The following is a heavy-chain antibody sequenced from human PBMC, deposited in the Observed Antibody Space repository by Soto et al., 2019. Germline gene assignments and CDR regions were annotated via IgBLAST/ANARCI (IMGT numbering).Heavy chain of an antibody. V-gene: IGHV6-1*01. J-gene: IGHJ6*03. Sequence: QSQTLSLTCAISGDSVSSNSAAWNWIRQSPSRGLEWLGRTYYRSKWYNDYAVSVKSRITINPDTSKNQFSLQLNSVTPEDTAVYYCARALVATITPVYYYYYYMDVWGKGTTVTVSS. CDR3: ARALVATITPVYYYYYYMDV. CDR1: GDSVSSNSAA. CDR2: TYYRSKWYN. D-gene: IGHD5-12*01.